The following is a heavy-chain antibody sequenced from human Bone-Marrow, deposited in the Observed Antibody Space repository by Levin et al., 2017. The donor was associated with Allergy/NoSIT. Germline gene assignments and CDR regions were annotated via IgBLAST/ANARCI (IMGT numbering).Heavy chain of an antibody. CDR1: GYTFTKYA. J-gene: IGHJ4*02. CDR2: INTNTGNP. D-gene: IGHD1-1*01. CDR3: ARDPLERRPYYFDY. V-gene: IGHV7-4-1*02. Sequence: PGGSLRLSCKASGYTFTKYAMYWVRQAPGQGLEWMGWINTNTGNPTYAQGFTGRFVFSLDTSVSTAYLQISSLKAEDTAVYYCARDPLERRPYYFDYWGQGTLVTVSS.